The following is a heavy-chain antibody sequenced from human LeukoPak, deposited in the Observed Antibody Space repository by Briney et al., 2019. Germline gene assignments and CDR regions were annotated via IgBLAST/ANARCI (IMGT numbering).Heavy chain of an antibody. Sequence: GGSLRLSCAASGFTFSNAWMSWVRQAPGKGLEWVGRIKSKTDGGTTDYAAPVKGRFTISRDDSKNTLYLQMNSLKTEDTAVYYCTTDPNSAVDFDYWGQGTLVTVSS. V-gene: IGHV3-15*01. CDR3: TTDPNSAVDFDY. D-gene: IGHD2/OR15-2a*01. CDR2: IKSKTDGGTT. J-gene: IGHJ4*02. CDR1: GFTFSNAW.